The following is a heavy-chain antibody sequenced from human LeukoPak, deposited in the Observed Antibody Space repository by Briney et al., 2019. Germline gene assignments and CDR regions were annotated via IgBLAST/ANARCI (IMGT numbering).Heavy chain of an antibody. CDR3: ARTAGYSSSWYPPFRYYFDY. CDR2: ISYDGSNK. D-gene: IGHD6-13*01. Sequence: PGGSLRLSCAASGFTFSSYAMHWVRQAPGKGLEWVAVISYDGSNKYYADSVKGRFTISRDNSKNTLYLQMNSLRAEDTAVYYCARTAGYSSSWYPPFRYYFDYWGQGTLVTVSS. J-gene: IGHJ4*02. V-gene: IGHV3-30-3*01. CDR1: GFTFSSYA.